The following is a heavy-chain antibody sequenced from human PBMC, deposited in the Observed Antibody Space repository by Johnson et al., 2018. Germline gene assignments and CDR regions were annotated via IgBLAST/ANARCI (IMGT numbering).Heavy chain of an antibody. J-gene: IGHJ6*03. V-gene: IGHV4-34*01. CDR3: ARGETQYYYYYMDV. Sequence: QVQLQQWGAGLLKXSETLSLXRAVYGGSFSGYYCSWIRQPPGKGLEWIGEINTSGSTNYNPSLKSLVTISVDTSKNQFSLKLSAVTAADTAVYYCARGETQYYYYYMDVWGKGTTVTVSS. CDR2: INTSGST. CDR1: GGSFSGYY.